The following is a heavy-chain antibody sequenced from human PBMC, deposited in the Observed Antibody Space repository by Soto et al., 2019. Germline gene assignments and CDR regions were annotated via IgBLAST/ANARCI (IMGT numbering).Heavy chain of an antibody. D-gene: IGHD3-9*01. J-gene: IGHJ4*02. V-gene: IGHV1-18*01. Sequence: QVQLVQSGAEVKKPGASVKVSCKASGYTFISYGISWVRPAPGQGLEWMGGISPYNGNTHYSQNFQGRVATTTHTTTSTAYMELRSVRSDDTAVYYCARYRLFGDEAGYYSPNNRGQGTLVTVSS. CDR3: ARYRLFGDEAGYYSPNN. CDR2: ISPYNGNT. CDR1: GYTFISYG.